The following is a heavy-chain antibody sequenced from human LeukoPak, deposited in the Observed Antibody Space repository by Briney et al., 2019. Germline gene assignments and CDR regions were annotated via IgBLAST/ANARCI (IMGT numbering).Heavy chain of an antibody. CDR3: AREYDSSGYSYYGMDV. CDR2: INPNSGGT. D-gene: IGHD3-22*01. Sequence: ASVKVSCKASGYIFTGYYMHWVRQAPGQGLEWMGWINPNSGGTNYAQKFQGRVTMTRDTSISTAYMELSRLRSDDTAVYYCAREYDSSGYSYYGMDVWGQGTTVTVSS. J-gene: IGHJ6*02. V-gene: IGHV1-2*02. CDR1: GYIFTGYY.